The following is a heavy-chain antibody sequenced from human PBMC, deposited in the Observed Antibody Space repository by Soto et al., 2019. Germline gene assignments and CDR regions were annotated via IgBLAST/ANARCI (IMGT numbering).Heavy chain of an antibody. V-gene: IGHV1-18*04. CDR1: GYDFERFP. CDR3: AREQYEFGDLYYVDY. CDR2: ISPYSGSR. J-gene: IGHJ4*02. D-gene: IGHD4-17*01. Sequence: QVQLVQSGGEVKRPGASVKVSCKASGYDFERFPISWVRQARGQGLEGMGLISPYSGSRYYAEKFQGRVTMTTEKSTSTAYMELRSLTSGDTAVYFCAREQYEFGDLYYVDYWGQGTLVTVSS.